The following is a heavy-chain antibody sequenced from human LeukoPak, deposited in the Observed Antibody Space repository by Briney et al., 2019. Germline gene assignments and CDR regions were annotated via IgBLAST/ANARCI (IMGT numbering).Heavy chain of an antibody. Sequence: GGSLRLSCAASGFTFSNAWMTWVRQAPGKGLEWVSYISDSSGYTKDADSVKGRFTISRDNAKKSLYLQMNSLRAEDTAVYYCARDRVGGSYVFDIWGQGTMVTVSS. CDR1: GFTFSNAW. CDR2: ISDSSGYT. D-gene: IGHD1-26*01. J-gene: IGHJ3*02. CDR3: ARDRVGGSYVFDI. V-gene: IGHV3-11*06.